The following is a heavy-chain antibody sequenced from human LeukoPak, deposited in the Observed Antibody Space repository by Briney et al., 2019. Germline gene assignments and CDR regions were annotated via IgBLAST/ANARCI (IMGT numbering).Heavy chain of an antibody. CDR3: ATDRSIVVVPAATPMLAFDI. CDR2: FDPEDGET. D-gene: IGHD2-2*01. J-gene: IGHJ3*02. Sequence: ASVKVSCKVSGYTLTELSMHWVRQAPGKGLEWMGGFDPEDGETIYAQKFQGRVTMTEDTSTDTAYMELSSLRSEDPAVYYCATDRSIVVVPAATPMLAFDIWGQGTMVIVSS. CDR1: GYTLTELS. V-gene: IGHV1-24*01.